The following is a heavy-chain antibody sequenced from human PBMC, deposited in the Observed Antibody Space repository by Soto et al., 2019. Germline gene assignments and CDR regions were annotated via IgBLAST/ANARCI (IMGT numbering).Heavy chain of an antibody. CDR1: GFSISDHY. D-gene: IGHD3-10*02. CDR3: ARSGDNYNVIDY. CDR2: SSNSGTFT. Sequence: GGSLRLSCAASGFSISDHYMSWIRQAPGKGLEWVSYSSNSGTFTKYADSVKGRFSISRDNAKNSLYLEINSLRGEDTAIYYCARSGDNYNVIDYWGQGTPVTGS. J-gene: IGHJ4*02. V-gene: IGHV3-11*03.